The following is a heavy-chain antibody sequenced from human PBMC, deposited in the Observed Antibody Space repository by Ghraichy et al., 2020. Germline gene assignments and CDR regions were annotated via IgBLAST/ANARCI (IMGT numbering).Heavy chain of an antibody. J-gene: IGHJ4*02. V-gene: IGHV3-7*04. CDR3: ARVVGTVAGSD. CDR2: IKEDGSVN. D-gene: IGHD6-19*01. CDR1: GFSFRTYW. Sequence: GGSLRLSCAASGFSFRTYWMSWVRQAPGKGLEWVANIKEDGSVNYYVDSVKGRFTISRDNAKNSLFLQMNSLRVEDTAVYYCARVVGTVAGSDWGQGTLVTVSS.